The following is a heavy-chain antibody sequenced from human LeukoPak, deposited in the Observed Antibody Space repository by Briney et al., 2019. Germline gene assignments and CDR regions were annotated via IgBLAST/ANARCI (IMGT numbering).Heavy chain of an antibody. Sequence: GRSLRLSCAASGFTFDDYAMHWVRQAPGKGLEWVSGISWNSGSIGYADSVKGRFTISRDNAKNSLYLQMNSLRAEDTAVYYCARVHYYDSSGYYKWGQGTLVTVSS. D-gene: IGHD3-22*01. CDR1: GFTFDDYA. CDR2: ISWNSGSI. J-gene: IGHJ4*02. CDR3: ARVHYYDSSGYYK. V-gene: IGHV3-9*01.